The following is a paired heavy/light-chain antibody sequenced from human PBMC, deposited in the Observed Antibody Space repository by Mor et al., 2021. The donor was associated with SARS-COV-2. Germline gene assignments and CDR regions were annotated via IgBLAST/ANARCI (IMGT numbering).Light chain of an antibody. J-gene: IGKJ1*01. CDR2: GAS. CDR1: QSVSSNY. CDR3: QQYGSSPWT. V-gene: IGKV3-20*01. Sequence: EIVLTQSPGTLSLSPGERATLSCRASQSVSSNYLAWYQQKPGQAPRLLIYGASSRATGIPDRFSGSGSGTDFTLTISRLEPEDFAVYYCQQYGSSPWTFGQGTKVEIK.
Heavy chain of an antibody. Sequence: QVQLVQSGAEVKKPGASVKVSCKASGYSFTSYGISWVRQAPGQGLEWMGWISAYNGNTKFAQKVQGRVTMTTDTSTSTAYMELRSLRSDDTAVYYCARDAYLKGQWLVNDYYYYGMDVWGQGTTVTVSS. CDR2: ISAYNGNT. V-gene: IGHV1-18*01. D-gene: IGHD6-19*01. CDR3: ARDAYLKGQWLVNDYYYYGMDV. J-gene: IGHJ6*02. CDR1: GYSFTSYG.